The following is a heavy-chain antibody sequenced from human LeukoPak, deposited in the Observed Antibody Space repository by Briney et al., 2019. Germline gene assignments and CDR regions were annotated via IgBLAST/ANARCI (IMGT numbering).Heavy chain of an antibody. D-gene: IGHD3-22*01. Sequence: TGGSLRLSCAASGFTFDDYAMHWVRQAPGKGLEWVSGISWNSGSIGYADSVKGRFTISRDNAKNSLYLQMNSLRAEDTALYYCAKVDRRCGYCFDYWGQGTLVTVSS. J-gene: IGHJ4*02. CDR3: AKVDRRCGYCFDY. CDR1: GFTFDDYA. CDR2: ISWNSGSI. V-gene: IGHV3-9*01.